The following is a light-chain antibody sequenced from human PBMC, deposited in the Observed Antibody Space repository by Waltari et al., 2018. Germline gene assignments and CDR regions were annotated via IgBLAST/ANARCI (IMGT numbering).Light chain of an antibody. CDR3: CSYLGSNTWV. CDR1: SSCVGNSDL. Sequence: QSALPQPASVSGSPGPSITIPCTGTSSCVGNSDLVSWYQHHPGRAPKLIIYGANERPSGVSNRFSGSKSGIAASLTISGLQAEGEADYYCCSYLGSNTWVFGGGTKLTVL. CDR2: GAN. V-gene: IGLV2-23*01. J-gene: IGLJ2*01.